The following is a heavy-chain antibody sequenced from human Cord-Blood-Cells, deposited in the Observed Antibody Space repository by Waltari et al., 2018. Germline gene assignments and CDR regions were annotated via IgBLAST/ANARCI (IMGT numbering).Heavy chain of an antibody. CDR3: ARTAVDGSGSYYFDY. V-gene: IGHV1-69*01. CDR1: GGTFSSYA. Sequence: QVQLVQSGAEVKKPGSSVKVSCKASGGTFSSYAISWVRQAPGQGLEWMGGIIPSFGTANYAQKFQGRVTITADESAGTAYMELSSLRSEDTAVYYCARTAVDGSGSYYFDYWGQGTLVTVSS. J-gene: IGHJ4*02. D-gene: IGHD3-10*01. CDR2: IIPSFGTA.